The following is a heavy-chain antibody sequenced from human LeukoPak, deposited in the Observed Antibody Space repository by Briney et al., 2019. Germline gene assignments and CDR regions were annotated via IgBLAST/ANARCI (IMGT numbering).Heavy chain of an antibody. Sequence: GESLKLSCKGSGYTFTSYWLGWVRQMPGKGLEWMGIIYPGDSDTRYSPSFQGQVTISADRSIRTASLQWSSLKAADTAMYYCARKTGGSGSYKGVFDIWGQGTMVTVSS. D-gene: IGHD3-10*01. CDR2: IYPGDSDT. V-gene: IGHV5-51*01. CDR1: GYTFTSYW. CDR3: ARKTGGSGSYKGVFDI. J-gene: IGHJ3*02.